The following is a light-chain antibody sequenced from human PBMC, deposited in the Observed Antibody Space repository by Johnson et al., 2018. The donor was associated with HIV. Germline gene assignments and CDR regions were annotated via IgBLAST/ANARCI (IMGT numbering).Light chain of an antibody. CDR2: ENN. Sequence: QSVLTQPPSVSAAPGQKVTISCSGSSSNIGNNYVSWYQQLPGTAPKLLIYENNKRPSGIPDRFSGSKSGTSATLGITGLQNGDEADYYCGTGDSSLSADYVFGTVTKVTVL. CDR3: GTGDSSLSADYV. J-gene: IGLJ1*01. V-gene: IGLV1-51*02. CDR1: SSNIGNNY.